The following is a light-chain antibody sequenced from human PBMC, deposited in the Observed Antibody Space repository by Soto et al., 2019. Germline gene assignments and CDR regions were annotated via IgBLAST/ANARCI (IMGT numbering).Light chain of an antibody. J-gene: IGKJ1*01. CDR3: QQYNNWPRT. CDR1: QSVSSRY. Sequence: EIVLTQSPGTLSLSPGERATLSCRASQSVSSRYLAWYQQKPGQAPRLLIYGASTRATGIPARFSGSGSGTEFTLTISSLQSEDFAVYYCQQYNNWPRTFGQGDQGGYQ. CDR2: GAS. V-gene: IGKV3-15*01.